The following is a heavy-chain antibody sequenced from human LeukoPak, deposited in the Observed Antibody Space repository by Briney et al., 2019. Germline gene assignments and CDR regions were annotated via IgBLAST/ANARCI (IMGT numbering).Heavy chain of an antibody. CDR1: GYTFTNYY. D-gene: IGHD1-1*01. Sequence: ASVKVSCKASGYTFTNYYIHWVRQAPGQGLEWMGIIDPSGGSTTYAQKFQGRVTMTTDTSTSTAYMELRSLRSDDTAVYYCARRYGTTGTSCDYWGQGTLVTVSS. CDR2: IDPSGGST. J-gene: IGHJ4*02. V-gene: IGHV1-46*01. CDR3: ARRYGTTGTSCDY.